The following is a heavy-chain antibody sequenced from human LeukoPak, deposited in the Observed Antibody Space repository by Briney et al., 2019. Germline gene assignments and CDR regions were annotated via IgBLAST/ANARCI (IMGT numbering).Heavy chain of an antibody. CDR2: IYYSGST. CDR3: ARDDYSNYGYYGMDV. J-gene: IGHJ6*02. CDR1: GGSISSGDYY. V-gene: IGHV4-30-4*01. Sequence: SQTLSLTCTVSGGSISSGDYYWSWIPQPPGKGLEWIGYIYYSGSTYYNTSHTSRVTISVDTSKNQFSLKLSSVTAADTAVYYCARDDYSNYGYYGMDVWGQGTTVTVSS. D-gene: IGHD4-11*01.